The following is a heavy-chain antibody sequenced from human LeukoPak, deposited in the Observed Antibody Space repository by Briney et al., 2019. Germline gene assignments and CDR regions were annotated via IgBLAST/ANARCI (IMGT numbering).Heavy chain of an antibody. Sequence: PGGSLRLSCAASGFAFSSYWTTWVRQAPGKGLEWMANIKQDGSEKYYVDSVKGRFTISRDNAKNSLYLQMNSLRAEDTAVYYCARDHEGTSWSPKRDYFDYWGQGTLVTVSS. CDR1: GFAFSSYW. J-gene: IGHJ4*02. V-gene: IGHV3-7*01. CDR3: ARDHEGTSWSPKRDYFDY. D-gene: IGHD6-13*01. CDR2: IKQDGSEK.